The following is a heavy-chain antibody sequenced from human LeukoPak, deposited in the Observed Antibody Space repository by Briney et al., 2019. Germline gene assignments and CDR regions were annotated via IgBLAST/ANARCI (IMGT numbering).Heavy chain of an antibody. CDR2: IKADGSEE. CDR1: GFSFSSYW. D-gene: IGHD6-19*01. J-gene: IGHJ4*02. CDR3: SGGRDIAVAGPGGYFDF. Sequence: PGGSLRLSCSTSGFSFSSYWMSWVRQAPGKGLEWVANIKADGSEEQYVDSVKGRFSISRDNAKNSLYLQMNSLRAEATAVYYCSGGRDIAVAGPGGYFDFWGQGSLVTVSS. V-gene: IGHV3-7*01.